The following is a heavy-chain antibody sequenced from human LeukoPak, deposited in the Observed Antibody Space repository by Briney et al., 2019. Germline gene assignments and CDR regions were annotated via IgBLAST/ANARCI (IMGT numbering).Heavy chain of an antibody. CDR3: ARVSSGSYFGYYYYYTDV. J-gene: IGHJ6*03. Sequence: GGSLRLSCAASGFTFSNYWMHWVRQAPGKGLVWVSRINSDGSSTSYADSVKGRFTISRDNAKNTLYLQMNSLRAEDTAVYYCARVSSGSYFGYYYYYTDVWGKGTTVTVSS. CDR1: GFTFSNYW. D-gene: IGHD1-26*01. V-gene: IGHV3-74*01. CDR2: INSDGSST.